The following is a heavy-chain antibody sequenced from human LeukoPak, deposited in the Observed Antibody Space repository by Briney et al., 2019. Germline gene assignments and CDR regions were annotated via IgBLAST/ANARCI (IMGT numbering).Heavy chain of an antibody. V-gene: IGHV4-34*01. CDR1: GVSFRGYY. Sequence: SETLSLTCAVYGVSFRGYYWSWIRQPPGKGLEWIGEINHSGSTNYNPSLKSRVTISLDTSMKKFSLKLNSVTAADTAVYYCASSERCSSTCPLDYWGQGTLVTVSS. CDR3: ASSERCSSTCPLDY. CDR2: INHSGST. J-gene: IGHJ4*02. D-gene: IGHD2-2*01.